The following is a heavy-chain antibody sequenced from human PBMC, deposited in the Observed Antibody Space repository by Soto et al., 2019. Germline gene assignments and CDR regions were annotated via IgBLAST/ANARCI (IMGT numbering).Heavy chain of an antibody. CDR3: ARDLQGKWPLFEP. CDR1: GGSVSSGSYY. D-gene: IGHD5-12*01. V-gene: IGHV4-61*01. Sequence: PSETLSLTCTVSGGSVSSGSYYWSWIRQPPGKGLGWIGYSYYSGSTNYNPSLKSRVTISVDTSKNQFSLKLSSVTAADTAVYYCARDLQGKWPLFEPWGHGTLVTVSS. J-gene: IGHJ5*02. CDR2: SYYSGST.